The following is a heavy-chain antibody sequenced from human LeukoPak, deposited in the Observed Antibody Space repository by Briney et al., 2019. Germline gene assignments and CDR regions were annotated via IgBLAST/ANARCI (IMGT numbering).Heavy chain of an antibody. CDR1: GGSISSYY. Sequence: PSETLSPTCTVSGGSISSYYWGWIRQPPGKGLEWIGYIYYSGSTNYNPSLKSRVTISVDTSKNQFSLKLSSVTAADTAVYYCARMLVAVAGTSWVTFDYWGQGTLVTVSS. CDR3: ARMLVAVAGTSWVTFDY. CDR2: IYYSGST. V-gene: IGHV4-59*01. D-gene: IGHD6-19*01. J-gene: IGHJ4*02.